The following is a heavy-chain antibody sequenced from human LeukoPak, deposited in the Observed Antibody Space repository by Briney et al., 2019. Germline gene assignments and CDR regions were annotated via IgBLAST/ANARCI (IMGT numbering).Heavy chain of an antibody. D-gene: IGHD6-19*01. V-gene: IGHV3-49*04. CDR1: GFTFGDYA. Sequence: SGGSLRLSCAASGFTFGDYAMSWVRQAPGKGLEWVGCIRSKAYGGTTEYAESVKGRFTISRDDFKSTADLQMKRLKTEDPAVYYCPSSPIQHSSGWYMELDYWGQGTLVTVSS. J-gene: IGHJ4*02. CDR3: PSSPIQHSSGWYMELDY. CDR2: IRSKAYGGTT.